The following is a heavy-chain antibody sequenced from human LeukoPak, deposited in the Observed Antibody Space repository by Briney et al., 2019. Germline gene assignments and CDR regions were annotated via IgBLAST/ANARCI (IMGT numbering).Heavy chain of an antibody. CDR1: GYTFTIYG. CDR3: ARDGGQQLVPYSPDY. V-gene: IGHV1-18*01. J-gene: IGHJ4*02. Sequence: ASVKVSFKASGYTFTIYGISWVRQAPGQGLEWMGWISAYNGNTNYAQKLQGRVTMTTDTSTSTAYMELRRLRSDDTAVYYCARDGGQQLVPYSPDYWGQGTLVTVSS. D-gene: IGHD6-13*01. CDR2: ISAYNGNT.